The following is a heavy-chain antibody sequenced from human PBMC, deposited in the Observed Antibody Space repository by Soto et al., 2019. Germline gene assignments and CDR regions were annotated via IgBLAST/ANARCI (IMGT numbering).Heavy chain of an antibody. Sequence: GGSLRLSCAAFGFTFSSYAMNWVRQAPGKGLEWVSGLSKSGESTYYADSVKGRFTISRDNSKNTLYLQMNSLRAEDTAVYYCAKDQGCSGGSCYPWYFDYWGQGTLVTVSS. CDR2: LSKSGEST. CDR1: GFTFSSYA. J-gene: IGHJ4*02. D-gene: IGHD2-15*01. V-gene: IGHV3-23*01. CDR3: AKDQGCSGGSCYPWYFDY.